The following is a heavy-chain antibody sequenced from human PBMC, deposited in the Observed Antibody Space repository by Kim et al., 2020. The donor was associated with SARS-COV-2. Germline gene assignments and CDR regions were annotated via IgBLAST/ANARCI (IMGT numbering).Heavy chain of an antibody. V-gene: IGHV4-34*01. CDR2: INHSGST. D-gene: IGHD6-13*01. CDR1: GGSFSGYY. J-gene: IGHJ4*02. CDR3: ARGTARVWAAAGNFDY. Sequence: SETLSLTCAVYGGSFSGYYWSWIRQPPGKGLEWIGEINHSGSTNYNPSLKSRVTISVDTSKNQFSLKLSSVTAADTAVYYCARGTARVWAAAGNFDYWGQGTLVTVSS.